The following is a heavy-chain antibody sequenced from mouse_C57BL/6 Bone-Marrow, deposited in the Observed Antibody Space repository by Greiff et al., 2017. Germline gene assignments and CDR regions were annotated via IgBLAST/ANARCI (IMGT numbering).Heavy chain of an antibody. Sequence: EVKLQQSGPELVKPGASVKISCKASGYTFTDYYMNWVKQSHGKSLEWIGDINPNNGGTSYNQKFKGKATLTVDKSSSPAYMELRSLTSEDSAVYYCARVGGNPYAMDYWGQGTSVTVSS. CDR2: INPNNGGT. D-gene: IGHD2-1*01. V-gene: IGHV1-26*01. J-gene: IGHJ4*01. CDR1: GYTFTDYY. CDR3: ARVGGNPYAMDY.